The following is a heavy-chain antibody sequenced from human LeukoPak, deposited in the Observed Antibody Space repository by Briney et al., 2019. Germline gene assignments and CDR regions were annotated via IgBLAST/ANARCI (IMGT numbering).Heavy chain of an antibody. Sequence: GASVKVSCKASGGTFSSYAISWVRQAPGQGLEWMGRIIPILGIANYAQKFQGRVTITADKSTSTAYMELSSLRSEDTAVYYCARVTPPQLSDHAYGMDVWGQGTTVTVSS. V-gene: IGHV1-69*04. CDR2: IIPILGIA. D-gene: IGHD1-14*01. CDR1: GGTFSSYA. CDR3: ARVTPPQLSDHAYGMDV. J-gene: IGHJ6*02.